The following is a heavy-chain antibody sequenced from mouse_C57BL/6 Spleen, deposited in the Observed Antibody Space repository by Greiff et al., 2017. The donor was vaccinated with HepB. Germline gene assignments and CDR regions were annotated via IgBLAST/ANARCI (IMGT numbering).Heavy chain of an antibody. CDR2: IYPGDGDT. J-gene: IGHJ4*01. Sequence: QVQLQQSGPELVKPGASVKISCKASGYAFSSSWMNWVKQRPGKGLEWIGRIYPGDGDTNYNGKFKGKATLTADKSSSTAYMQLSSLTSEDSAVYFCARDEVYYGNYCAMDYWGQGTSVTVSS. CDR3: ARDEVYYGNYCAMDY. CDR1: GYAFSSSW. V-gene: IGHV1-82*01. D-gene: IGHD2-1*01.